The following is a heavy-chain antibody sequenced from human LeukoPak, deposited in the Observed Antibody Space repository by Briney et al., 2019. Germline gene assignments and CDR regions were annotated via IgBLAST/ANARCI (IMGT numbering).Heavy chain of an antibody. D-gene: IGHD5-24*01. CDR2: IYYSGST. CDR1: GGSISSYY. Sequence: SETLSLTCTVSGGSISSYYWSWIRQPPGKGLEWIGYIYYSGSTNYNPSLKSRVTISVDTSKNQFSLKLSSVTAADTAVYYCARGYVEMATSFFDYWGQGTLVTVSS. V-gene: IGHV4-59*12. J-gene: IGHJ4*02. CDR3: ARGYVEMATSFFDY.